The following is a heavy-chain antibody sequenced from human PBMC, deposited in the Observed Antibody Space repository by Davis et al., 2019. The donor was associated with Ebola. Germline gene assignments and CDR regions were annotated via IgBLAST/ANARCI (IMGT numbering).Heavy chain of an antibody. V-gene: IGHV4-34*01. CDR2: INHSGST. Sequence: SETLSLTCTVSDDSISSYYWSWIRQPPGKGLEWIGEINHSGSTNYNPSLKSRVTISVDTSKNQFSLKLSSVTAADTADYYCARGELLDIWGQGTKVTVSS. J-gene: IGHJ3*02. CDR1: DDSISSYY. CDR3: ARGELLDI. D-gene: IGHD3-10*01.